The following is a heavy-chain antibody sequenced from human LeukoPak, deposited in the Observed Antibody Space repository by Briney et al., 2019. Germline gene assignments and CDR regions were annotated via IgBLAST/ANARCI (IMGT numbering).Heavy chain of an antibody. V-gene: IGHV3-7*01. Sequence: GGSLRLSCAASGFTFSSYWMSWVRQAPGQGLEWVANIKQDGSEKDYVDSVKGRFTISRDNAKNSLYLQMNSLRAEDTTVYYCARCLGSGWYYFDYWGQGTLVTVSS. D-gene: IGHD6-19*01. CDR1: GFTFSSYW. CDR3: ARCLGSGWYYFDY. CDR2: IKQDGSEK. J-gene: IGHJ4*02.